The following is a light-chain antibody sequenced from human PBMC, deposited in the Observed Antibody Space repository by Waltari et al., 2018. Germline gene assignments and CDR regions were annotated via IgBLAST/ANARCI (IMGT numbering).Light chain of an antibody. CDR3: QQSHSPPYT. V-gene: IGKV1-39*01. CDR1: QTISSY. J-gene: IGKJ2*01. Sequence: DIQMTQSPSSLSASVGDRVTITCRASQTISSYLNWYQVKPGEAPKLLIYAATSLQSGVSLRFSGSESGTDFTLTISSLQPEDFATYYCQQSHSPPYTFGQGTKLEIK. CDR2: AAT.